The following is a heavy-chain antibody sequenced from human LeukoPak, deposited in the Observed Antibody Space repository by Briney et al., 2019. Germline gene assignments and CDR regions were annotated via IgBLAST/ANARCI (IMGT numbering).Heavy chain of an antibody. Sequence: GASVKVSCKASGYTFNSYGITWVRQAPGQGLEWMGWVSGDNGNTNYAQKLQGRVTMTTDKSRSTAYMELRSLIPDDTAVYYCARGLSYYASGSYWYWGQGTLVTVSS. CDR1: GYTFNSYG. CDR2: VSGDNGNT. CDR3: ARGLSYYASGSYWY. D-gene: IGHD3-10*01. J-gene: IGHJ4*02. V-gene: IGHV1-18*01.